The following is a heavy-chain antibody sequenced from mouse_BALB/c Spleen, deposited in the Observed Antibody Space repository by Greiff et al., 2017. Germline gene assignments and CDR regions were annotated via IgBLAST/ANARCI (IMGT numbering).Heavy chain of an antibody. CDR3: ARAGDYDGDWYFDV. D-gene: IGHD2-4*01. V-gene: IGHV4-1*02. CDR1: GFDFSRYW. Sequence: DVKLQESGGGLVQPGGSLKLSCAASGFDFSRYWMSWVRQAPGKGLEWIGEINPDSSTINYTPSLKDKFIISRDNAKNTLYLQMSKVRSEDTALYYCARAGDYDGDWYFDVWGAGTTVTVSS. CDR2: INPDSSTI. J-gene: IGHJ1*01.